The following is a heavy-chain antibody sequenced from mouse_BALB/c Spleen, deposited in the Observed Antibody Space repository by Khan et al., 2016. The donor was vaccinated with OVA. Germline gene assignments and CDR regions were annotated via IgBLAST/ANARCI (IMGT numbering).Heavy chain of an antibody. J-gene: IGHJ2*01. CDR1: GYSFTGYF. Sequence: EVQLQESGPELVKPGASVKISCKASGYSFTGYFMNWVMQSHGKRLEWIGRINPHIGETFYNQKFKDKATLTVDESSSPSHMELRSLASEDCAVYDCARKNGSDFDYWGQGTTLTVSS. CDR3: ARKNGSDFDY. CDR2: INPHIGET. V-gene: IGHV1-20*02. D-gene: IGHD1-1*01.